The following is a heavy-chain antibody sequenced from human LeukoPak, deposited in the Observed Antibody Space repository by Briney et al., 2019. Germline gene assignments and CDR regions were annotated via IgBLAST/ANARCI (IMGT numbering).Heavy chain of an antibody. CDR2: IYYSATT. Sequence: PSETLSLTCSVSGDSISSRNYYWGWIRQPPGKGLEWIGSIYYSATTYYNPSLESRVTMSVDTSKNQVSLTMSSVTAADTAVYYCARSISVVRGLIRMYFQDWGQGTLVTVSS. CDR1: GDSISSRNYY. J-gene: IGHJ1*01. CDR3: ARSISVVRGLIRMYFQD. D-gene: IGHD3-10*01. V-gene: IGHV4-39*07.